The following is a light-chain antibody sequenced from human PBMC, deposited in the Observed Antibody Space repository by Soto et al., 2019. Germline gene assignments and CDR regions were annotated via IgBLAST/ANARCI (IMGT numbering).Light chain of an antibody. CDR1: QTISSW. CDR2: KAS. Sequence: DIQITQSPSTLSGSVGDRVTITCRASQTISSWLAWYQQKPGKAPKLLIYKASTLKSGVPSRFSGTGSATEFILTISSLQPDDFATYHCQHYGGVWTFGQGTKVDIK. J-gene: IGKJ1*01. CDR3: QHYGGVWT. V-gene: IGKV1-5*03.